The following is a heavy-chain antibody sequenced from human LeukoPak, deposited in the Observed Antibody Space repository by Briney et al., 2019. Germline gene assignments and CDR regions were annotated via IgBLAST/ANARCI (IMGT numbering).Heavy chain of an antibody. CDR1: GGTFSSYA. Sequence: SVKVASKASGGTFSSYAISWVRQAPGQGLEWMGRIIPIFATANYTQKCQGRVTITTDESTSTAYMELSSLRSEDTAVYYCARTPMYSSGWYCYFDYWGQGTLVTVSS. V-gene: IGHV1-69*05. D-gene: IGHD6-19*01. J-gene: IGHJ4*02. CDR3: ARTPMYSSGWYCYFDY. CDR2: IIPIFATA.